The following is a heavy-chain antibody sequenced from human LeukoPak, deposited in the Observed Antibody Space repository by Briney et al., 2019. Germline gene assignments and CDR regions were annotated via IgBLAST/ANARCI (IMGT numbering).Heavy chain of an antibody. CDR1: GFTFSSHW. V-gene: IGHV3-7*01. CDR3: AGAVSYAFDI. CDR2: IKPDGSAK. Sequence: PGGSLRLSCAASGFTFSSHWLSWVAQAPGGGLEWVANIKPDGSAKFYMDSVKGRFTISRDNAKNSLHLQMNSLRAEDTAVYYCAGAVSYAFDIWGQGTMVTVSS. D-gene: IGHD5/OR15-5a*01. J-gene: IGHJ3*02.